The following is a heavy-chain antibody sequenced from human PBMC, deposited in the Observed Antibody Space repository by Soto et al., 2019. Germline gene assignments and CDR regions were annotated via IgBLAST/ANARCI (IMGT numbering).Heavy chain of an antibody. CDR1: GYSISNGDY. V-gene: IGHV4-38-2*02. D-gene: IGHD2-21*01. CDR2: VYYSGST. J-gene: IGHJ4*02. Sequence: SETLSLTCTVSGYSISNGDYWGWIRHAPGKGLELIGSVYYSGSTHYEPSLRGRIAISVDTLKNQFSLRLPSVTAADTAMYFSARHTSTYFDSWGQRISLTFSS. CDR3: ARHTSTYFDS.